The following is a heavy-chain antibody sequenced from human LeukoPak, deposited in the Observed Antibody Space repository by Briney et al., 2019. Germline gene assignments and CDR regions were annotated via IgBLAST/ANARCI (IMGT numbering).Heavy chain of an antibody. CDR3: ARAKSTLTISNYYYYMDV. CDR1: GYTFTGYY. Sequence: ASVKVSCKASGYTFTGYYMHWVRQAPGQGLEWMGWINPNSGGTNYAQKFQGRVTMTRDTSISTAYMELSRLRSDDTAVYYCARAKSTLTISNYYYYMDVWGKGTTVTVSS. V-gene: IGHV1-2*02. CDR2: INPNSGGT. J-gene: IGHJ6*03. D-gene: IGHD2-21*01.